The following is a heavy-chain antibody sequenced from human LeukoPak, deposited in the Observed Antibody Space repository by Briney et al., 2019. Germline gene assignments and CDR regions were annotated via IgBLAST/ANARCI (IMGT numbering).Heavy chain of an antibody. Sequence: SETLSLTCTVSGGSISSYYWSWIRQPAGKGLEWIGRIYTSGSTNYNPSLKSRVTMSVDTSKNQFSLKLSSVTAADTAVYYCARVYSSGWYEYYFDYWGQGTLVTVSS. D-gene: IGHD6-19*01. J-gene: IGHJ4*02. V-gene: IGHV4-4*07. CDR2: IYTSGST. CDR1: GGSISSYY. CDR3: ARVYSSGWYEYYFDY.